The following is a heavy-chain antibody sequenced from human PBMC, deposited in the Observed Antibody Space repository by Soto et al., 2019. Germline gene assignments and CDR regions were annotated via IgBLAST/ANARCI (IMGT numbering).Heavy chain of an antibody. V-gene: IGHV4-59*01. D-gene: IGHD1-7*01. CDR1: GGSISSYY. J-gene: IGHJ4*02. Sequence: TSETLSLTCTLSGGSISSYYWNWIRQPPGRGLEWIGYIYYIGYTNYNPSLKSRVTISVDSPKNQFSLKLNSVTAADTAVYYCARSRGELRSLEYWGQGALVTVS. CDR2: IYYIGYT. CDR3: ARSRGELRSLEY.